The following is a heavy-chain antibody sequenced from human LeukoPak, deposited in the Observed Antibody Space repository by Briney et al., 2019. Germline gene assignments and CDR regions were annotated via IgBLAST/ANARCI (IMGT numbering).Heavy chain of an antibody. Sequence: SETLSLTCTVSGGSISGASYFWGWIRQPPGKGLEWHGSIYYVGSPYYNESLRSRVTMSGDTSRNQFTLRLSSVNAADTAVYYCAKGGVRYSNCRGLYAFDFWGPGTMVTVSS. CDR2: IYYVGSP. J-gene: IGHJ3*01. V-gene: IGHV4-39*01. CDR1: GGSISGASYF. CDR3: AKGGVRYSNCRGLYAFDF. D-gene: IGHD2-15*01.